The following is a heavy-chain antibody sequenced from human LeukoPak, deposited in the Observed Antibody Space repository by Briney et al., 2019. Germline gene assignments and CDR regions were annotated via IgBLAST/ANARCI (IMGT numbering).Heavy chain of an antibody. D-gene: IGHD3-9*01. CDR1: GFTFSSYG. CDR2: IRYDGSNK. V-gene: IGHV3-30*02. J-gene: IGHJ3*02. CDR3: AKGPNYNILTGWRKTYNAFDI. Sequence: PGGSLRLSCAVSGFTFSSYGMHWVRHAPGKGLEWVAFIRYDGSNKYSADSVKGRFIISRDNSKNTLYLQMNSLRVEDTAVYYCAKGPNYNILTGWRKTYNAFDIWGQGTMVTVSS.